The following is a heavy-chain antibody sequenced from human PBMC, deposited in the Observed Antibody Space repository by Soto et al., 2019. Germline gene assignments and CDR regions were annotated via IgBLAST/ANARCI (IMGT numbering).Heavy chain of an antibody. Sequence: GGSLRLSCAASGFTLSDNYMDWVRQAPGKGLEWVGRSRNKAKGYTTEYAASVKGRFTISRDDSKNALHLQMNSLKSEDTAVYYCARTGDNYAFEMWGQGTMVTVSS. CDR1: GFTLSDNY. D-gene: IGHD4-17*01. CDR3: ARTGDNYAFEM. J-gene: IGHJ3*02. V-gene: IGHV3-72*01. CDR2: SRNKAKGYTT.